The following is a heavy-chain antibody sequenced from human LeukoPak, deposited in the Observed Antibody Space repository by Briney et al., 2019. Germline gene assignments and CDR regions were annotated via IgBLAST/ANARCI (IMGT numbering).Heavy chain of an antibody. V-gene: IGHV3-23*01. J-gene: IGHJ4*02. CDR3: AKTPVGASPFTAFYFDY. CDR1: GFTFSSYA. CDR2: ISGSGGST. D-gene: IGHD1-26*01. Sequence: GGSLRLSCAASGFTFSSYAMSWVRQAPGKGLGWVSAISGSGGSTYYADSVKGRFTISRDNSKNTLYLQMNNLRAEDTAVYYCAKTPVGASPFTAFYFDYWGQGTLVTVSS.